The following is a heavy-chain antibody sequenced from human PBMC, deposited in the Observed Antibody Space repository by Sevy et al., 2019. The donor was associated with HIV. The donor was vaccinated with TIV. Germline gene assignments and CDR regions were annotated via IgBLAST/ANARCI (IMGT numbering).Heavy chain of an antibody. CDR2: IKSKTDGGTT. D-gene: IGHD3-3*01. J-gene: IGHJ4*02. CDR3: TTGSSSYYDFWSGYSPSYYFDY. V-gene: IGHV3-15*01. CDR1: GFTFNNAW. Sequence: GGSLRLSCAASGFTFNNAWMSCVRQAPGKGLEWVGRIKSKTDGGTTDYAAPVKGRFTISRDDSKNTLYLQMNSLKTEDTAVYYCTTGSSSYYDFWSGYSPSYYFDYWGQGTLVTVSS.